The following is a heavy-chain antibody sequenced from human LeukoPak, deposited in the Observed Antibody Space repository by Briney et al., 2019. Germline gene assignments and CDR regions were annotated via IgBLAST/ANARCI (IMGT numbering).Heavy chain of an antibody. V-gene: IGHV3-23*01. D-gene: IGHD1-26*01. CDR1: GFTFSGYA. J-gene: IGHJ4*02. CDR2: ISGTGGTT. CDR3: AKEAIVGATAYYFDY. Sequence: QPGGSLRLSCAASGFTFSGYAMSWVRQAPGKGLEYVSTISGTGGTTYYADSVKGRFTISRDNSKNTLYLQMNSLRAEDTAVYYCAKEAIVGATAYYFDYWGQGTLVTVSS.